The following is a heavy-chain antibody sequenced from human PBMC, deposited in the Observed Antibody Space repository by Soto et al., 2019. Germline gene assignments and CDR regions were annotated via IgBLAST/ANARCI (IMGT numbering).Heavy chain of an antibody. CDR2: ISGYNGDT. V-gene: IGHV1-18*01. CDR1: GYTFTRYG. Sequence: QGHLVQSGAEVKKPGTSVKVSFKASGYTFTRYGIRWVRQAPGQGLEWMGWISGYNGDTNYAQHLQGRVTMTIDTSTSTAYLKLRRLTSDDTAVYYCARNGQPPYYYYGLDVWGQGTTVTVSS. J-gene: IGHJ6*02. D-gene: IGHD2-8*01. CDR3: ARNGQPPYYYYGLDV.